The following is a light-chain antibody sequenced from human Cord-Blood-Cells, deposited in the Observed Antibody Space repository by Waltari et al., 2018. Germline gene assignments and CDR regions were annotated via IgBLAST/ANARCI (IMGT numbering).Light chain of an antibody. V-gene: IGKV3-11*01. CDR3: QQRSNWYT. CDR2: DAS. J-gene: IGKJ2*01. CDR1: QSVSRY. Sequence: EIVLTQSPATLSMSPGERATLSCMASQSVSRYFAWYQQKPGHAPRLLIYDASNRATGIAGRFSGSASGTDITLTISSLEPEDVAVYYCQQRSNWYTFGQGTKLEIK.